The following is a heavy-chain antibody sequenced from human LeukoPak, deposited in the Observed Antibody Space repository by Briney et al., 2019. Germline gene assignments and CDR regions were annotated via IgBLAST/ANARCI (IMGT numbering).Heavy chain of an antibody. D-gene: IGHD2-21*02. V-gene: IGHV3-21*01. Sequence: GGSLRLSCAASGFTFSSYSMNWVRQAPGKGLEWVSSISSSSSYIYYADSVKGRFTISRDNAKNSLYLQMNSLRAEDTAVYYCARVSVAYCGGACSPEYFDYWGQGTLVTVSS. CDR3: ARVSVAYCGGACSPEYFDY. CDR1: GFTFSSYS. CDR2: ISSSSSYI. J-gene: IGHJ4*02.